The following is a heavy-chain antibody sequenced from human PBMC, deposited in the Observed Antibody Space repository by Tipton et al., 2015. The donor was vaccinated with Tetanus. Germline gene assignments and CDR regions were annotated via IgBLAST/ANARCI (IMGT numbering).Heavy chain of an antibody. Sequence: LRLSCTVSGGSISSGGYYWSWIRQHPGKGLEWIGDIYNSGSTYYNPSIKSRFTILVDTTKNQFSLKLKPVTAAATAVYYCARDQARGARGWNYFDYWVQGSLVTVSS. CDR2: IYNSGST. V-gene: IGHV4-31*03. CDR3: ARDQARGARGWNYFDY. D-gene: IGHD1-26*01. CDR1: GGSISSGGYY. J-gene: IGHJ4*02.